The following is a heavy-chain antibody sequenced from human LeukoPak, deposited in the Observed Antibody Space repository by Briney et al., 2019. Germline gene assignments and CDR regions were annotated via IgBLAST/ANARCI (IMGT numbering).Heavy chain of an antibody. CDR3: ARGAWWFYY. V-gene: IGHV4-34*01. CDR1: GGSFSGYY. D-gene: IGHD2-8*02. Sequence: PSETLSLTCAVYGGSFSGYYWSWIRQPPGKGLEWIGEINHSGSTNYNPSLKSRVTISVDTSKNQVSLKLSSVTAADTAVYYCARGAWWFYYWGQGTLVTVSS. CDR2: INHSGST. J-gene: IGHJ4*02.